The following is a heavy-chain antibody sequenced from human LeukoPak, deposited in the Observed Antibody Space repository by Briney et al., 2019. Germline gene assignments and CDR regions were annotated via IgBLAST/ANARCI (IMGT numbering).Heavy chain of an antibody. Sequence: SVKVSCKASGGTFSSYAISWVRQAPGQGLEWMGGIIPIFGTANYAQKFQGRVTITADESTSTAYMELSSLRSEDTAVYYCAREGTVVTPGWFDPWGQGTLVTVSS. V-gene: IGHV1-69*01. CDR2: IIPIFGTA. CDR1: GGTFSSYA. CDR3: AREGTVVTPGWFDP. D-gene: IGHD4-23*01. J-gene: IGHJ5*02.